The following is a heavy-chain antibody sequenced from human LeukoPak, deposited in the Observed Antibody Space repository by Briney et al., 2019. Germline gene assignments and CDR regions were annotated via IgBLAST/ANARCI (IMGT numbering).Heavy chain of an antibody. CDR2: VSSGSSTI. D-gene: IGHD3-22*01. Sequence: GGSLRLSCAASGFTFSDYYMSWIRQAPGKALEWVSYVSSGSSTIYYADSVKGRFTVSRDNAKNSLYLQMDSLRAEDTALYYCARRVYYYDTSPTLLGMGFDYWGQGTLVTVSS. V-gene: IGHV3-11*01. CDR1: GFTFSDYY. J-gene: IGHJ4*02. CDR3: ARRVYYYDTSPTLLGMGFDY.